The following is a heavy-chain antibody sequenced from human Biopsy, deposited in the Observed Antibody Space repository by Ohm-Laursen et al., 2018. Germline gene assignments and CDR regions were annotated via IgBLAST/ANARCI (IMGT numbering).Heavy chain of an antibody. CDR1: GYSFTSYY. CDR3: ARNTGWYGDLYYFDY. J-gene: IGHJ4*02. CDR2: INPSGSTT. Sequence: SVKVSCKASGYSFTSYYMHWVRQAPGQGLEWMGMINPSGSTTSYPQIFQGRVTMTRDTSKSTVYMELSSLRSADTAVYFCARNTGWYGDLYYFDYWGQGTLVTVS. D-gene: IGHD6-19*01. V-gene: IGHV1-46*01.